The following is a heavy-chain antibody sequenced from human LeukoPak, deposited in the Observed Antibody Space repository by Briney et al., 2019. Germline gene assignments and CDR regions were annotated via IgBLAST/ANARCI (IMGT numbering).Heavy chain of an antibody. CDR3: ARDRYTVVSWYFDL. V-gene: IGHV4-31*03. CDR2: IYYSGST. Sequence: PSETLSLTCTVSGGSISSGGYYWSWIPQHPGKGLEWIGYIYYSGSTYYNPSLKSRVTISVDTSKNQFSLKLSSVTAADTAVYYCARDRYTVVSWYFDLWGRGTLVTVSS. CDR1: GGSISSGGYY. J-gene: IGHJ2*01. D-gene: IGHD4-23*01.